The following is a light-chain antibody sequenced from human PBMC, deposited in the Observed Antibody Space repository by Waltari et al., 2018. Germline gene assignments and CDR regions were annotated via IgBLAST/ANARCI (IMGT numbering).Light chain of an antibody. J-gene: IGKJ2*01. CDR2: AAS. CDR1: QSIISY. Sequence: DIQMPQSPSSLSASVGDRVTITCRASQSIISYLNWYHQKPRKAPKLLIYAASNLQSGVPSRFSGSGSGTDFTLTISSLQPEDFATYFCQQSYSIPHTFGQGTKLEIK. V-gene: IGKV1-39*01. CDR3: QQSYSIPHT.